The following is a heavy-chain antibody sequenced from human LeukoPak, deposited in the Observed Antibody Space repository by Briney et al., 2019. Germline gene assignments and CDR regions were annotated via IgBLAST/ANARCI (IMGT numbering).Heavy chain of an antibody. CDR3: SKWGDYDVLTGYYDSDF. CDR2: ILGSGRSA. V-gene: IGHV3-23*01. J-gene: IGHJ4*02. D-gene: IGHD3-9*01. CDR1: GFTFNNYA. Sequence: GGSLRLSCAASGFTFNNYAISCARQAPGKGLEWVSAILGSGRSAYYADSVKGRFTISRDNSKNSLFLQMNSLRVEDTALYYCSKWGDYDVLTGYYDSDFWGQGTLVTVSA.